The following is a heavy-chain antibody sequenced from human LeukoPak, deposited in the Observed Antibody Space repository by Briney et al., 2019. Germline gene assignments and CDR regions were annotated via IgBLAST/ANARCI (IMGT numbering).Heavy chain of an antibody. V-gene: IGHV5-51*01. CDR1: GYSFTSYW. CDR3: ARLGGFDCSSTSCYVLTYFDY. J-gene: IGHJ4*02. CDR2: IYPGGSDT. D-gene: IGHD2-2*01. Sequence: GESLKISCKGSGYSFTSYWIGWVRPLPGKGLEWMGIIYPGGSDTRYGPSFQGQVTISADKSISTAYLQWSSLKASDTAMYYCARLGGFDCSSTSCYVLTYFDYWGQGTLVTVSS.